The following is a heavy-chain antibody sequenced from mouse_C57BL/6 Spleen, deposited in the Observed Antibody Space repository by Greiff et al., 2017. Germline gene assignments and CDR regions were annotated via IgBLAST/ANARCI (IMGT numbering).Heavy chain of an antibody. CDR1: GYTFTSYW. J-gene: IGHJ1*03. V-gene: IGHV1-50*01. D-gene: IGHD1-1*01. Sequence: QVQLQQPGAELVKPGASVKLSCKASGYTFTSYWMQWVKQRPGQGLEWIEEIDPSDSYTNYNQKFKGKATLTVDTSSSTAYMQLSSLTSEDSAVYYCARKEKFIRGYFDVWGTGTTVTVSS. CDR3: ARKEKFIRGYFDV. CDR2: IDPSDSYT.